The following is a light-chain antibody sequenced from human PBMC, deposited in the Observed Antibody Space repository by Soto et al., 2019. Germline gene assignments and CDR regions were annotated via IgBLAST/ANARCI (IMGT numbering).Light chain of an antibody. Sequence: IVMTQSPATLSVSPWERATLSCRASRSVSTNLAWYQHKPGQAPRLLIYGAYTRATGIPVRFSGSGSGTDFTLTISRLEPEDFAVYYCQQYGSSPPVTFGQGTKVDIK. CDR2: GAY. V-gene: IGKV3-20*01. CDR1: RSVSTN. CDR3: QQYGSSPPVT. J-gene: IGKJ1*01.